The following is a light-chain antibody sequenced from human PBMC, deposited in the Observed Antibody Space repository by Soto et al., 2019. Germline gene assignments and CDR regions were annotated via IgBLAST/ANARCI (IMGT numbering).Light chain of an antibody. CDR3: QQRFSWPPLT. V-gene: IGKV3-11*01. Sequence: EIVLTQSPATLSLSPGERATLSCRASQSVSSYLAWYQQKPGQAPRLLIYDASNRATGIPARFSGSGSGTDFTLTISSLEPEDFAVYCCQQRFSWPPLTFGGGTKVEIK. CDR2: DAS. CDR1: QSVSSY. J-gene: IGKJ4*01.